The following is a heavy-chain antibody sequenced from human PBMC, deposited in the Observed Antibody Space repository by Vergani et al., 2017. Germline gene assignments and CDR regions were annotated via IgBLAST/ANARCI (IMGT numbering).Heavy chain of an antibody. J-gene: IGHJ6*02. CDR2: ISWNSGSI. CDR1: GFTFDDYA. D-gene: IGHD6-13*01. Sequence: EVQLVESGGGLVQPGRSLRLSCAASGFTFDDYAMHWVRQAPGKGLEWVSGISWNSGSIGYADSVKGRFTISRDNAKNSLYLQMNSLRAEDTALYYCAKDMRERQQLVPARLRGYYYYGMDVWGQGTTVTVSS. CDR3: AKDMRERQQLVPARLRGYYYYGMDV. V-gene: IGHV3-9*01.